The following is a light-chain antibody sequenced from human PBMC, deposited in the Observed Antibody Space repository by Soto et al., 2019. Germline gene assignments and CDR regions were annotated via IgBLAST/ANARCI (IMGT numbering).Light chain of an antibody. V-gene: IGLV2-14*03. CDR3: SSYSSSSTHVV. Sequence: QSALTQPASVSGSPGRSVTISCTGSSSDVGDFNYVSWYQHLPGRAPKLIIYDVTNRPSGISYRFSASKSGRTASLTISGLQAEDEADYDSSSYSSSSTHVVFGGGTKLTVL. CDR1: SSDVGDFNY. J-gene: IGLJ2*01. CDR2: DVT.